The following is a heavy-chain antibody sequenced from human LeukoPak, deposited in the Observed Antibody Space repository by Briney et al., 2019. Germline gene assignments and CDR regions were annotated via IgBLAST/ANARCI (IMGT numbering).Heavy chain of an antibody. D-gene: IGHD4-17*01. Sequence: ASVKVSCKASGYTFTSYGISWVRQAPGQELERMGWISAYNGNTNYAQKLQGRVTMTTDTSTSTAYMELRSLRSDDTAVYYCARDGTTVTTGYYYYGMDVWGQGTTVTVSS. V-gene: IGHV1-18*01. J-gene: IGHJ6*02. CDR2: ISAYNGNT. CDR1: GYTFTSYG. CDR3: ARDGTTVTTGYYYYGMDV.